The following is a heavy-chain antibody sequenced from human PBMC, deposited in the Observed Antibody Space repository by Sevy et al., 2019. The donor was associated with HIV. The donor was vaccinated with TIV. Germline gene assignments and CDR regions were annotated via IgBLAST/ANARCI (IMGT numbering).Heavy chain of an antibody. V-gene: IGHV3-30*02. CDR2: IRYDGNNT. CDR1: GFTFRNYG. D-gene: IGHD2-21*01. J-gene: IGHJ4*02. CDR3: AKDESHCGGECHPTFFDY. Sequence: GGSQRLSCTASGFTFRNYGMHWVRQAPGKGLEWVAFIRYDGNNTYYEDSVKGRFTISRDNSKNTLYLQMNSLRAEDTSVYYCAKDESHCGGECHPTFFDYWGQGSLVTVSS.